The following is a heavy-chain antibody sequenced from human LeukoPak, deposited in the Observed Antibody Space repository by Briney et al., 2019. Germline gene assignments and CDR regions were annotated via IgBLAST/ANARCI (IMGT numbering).Heavy chain of an antibody. CDR1: RFTFSIYT. D-gene: IGHD6-6*01. J-gene: IGHJ4*02. Sequence: GGSLRLSCVASRFTFSIYTMNWVRQAPGKGLEWVSYISSSSSSIYYADSVKDRFTISRDNAKNSLYLQMNSLRAEDTAVYYCARAINSSGDFDYWGQGTLVTVSS. CDR3: ARAINSSGDFDY. V-gene: IGHV3-48*01. CDR2: ISSSSSSI.